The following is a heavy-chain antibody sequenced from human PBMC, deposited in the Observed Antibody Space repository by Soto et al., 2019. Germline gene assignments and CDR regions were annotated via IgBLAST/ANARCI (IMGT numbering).Heavy chain of an antibody. J-gene: IGHJ4*02. Sequence: SQTLSLTCTVSGGSISSSSHYWGWIRQPPGKGLEWIGSIYYSGSTYYNPSLKSRVTISVDTSKNQFSLKLSSVTAADTAVYYCARYRVGATPTFDYWGQGTLVTVS. CDR3: ARYRVGATPTFDY. V-gene: IGHV4-39*01. D-gene: IGHD1-26*01. CDR2: IYYSGST. CDR1: GGSISSSSHY.